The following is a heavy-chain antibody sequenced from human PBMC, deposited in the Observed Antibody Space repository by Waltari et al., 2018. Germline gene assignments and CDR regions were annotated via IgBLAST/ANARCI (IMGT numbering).Heavy chain of an antibody. CDR3: ARAPSIYYGIFSVPGTLDY. CDR1: GESFSGYF. CDR2: VNHSGSA. Sequence: QVRLDQWGAGLLKPSETLSLTCAVYGESFSGYFWTWIRQSPGTGLEWIGEVNHSGSANYNPSLKSRVAISVDTSRNQFSLTLRSVTAADTAVYYCARAPSIYYGIFSVPGTLDYWGQGIMVIVSS. J-gene: IGHJ3*01. D-gene: IGHD3-9*01. V-gene: IGHV4-34*01.